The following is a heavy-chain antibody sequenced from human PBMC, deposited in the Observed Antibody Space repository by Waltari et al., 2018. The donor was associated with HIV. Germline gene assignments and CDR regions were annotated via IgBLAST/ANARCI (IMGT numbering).Heavy chain of an antibody. CDR2: ISYDGTNK. CDR1: GFTFHTYG. J-gene: IGHJ4*02. D-gene: IGHD6-13*01. V-gene: IGHV3-30*18. CDR3: AKDRGGITYYFDY. Sequence: QVQLVESGGGVVQPGRSLRLSCSASGFTFHTYGMHWVRQAPGKGLEWVAVISYDGTNKYYADSVKGRFTISRDNSKNTLYLQMNSLRPEDTAVYYCAKDRGGITYYFDYWGQGTLVAVSS.